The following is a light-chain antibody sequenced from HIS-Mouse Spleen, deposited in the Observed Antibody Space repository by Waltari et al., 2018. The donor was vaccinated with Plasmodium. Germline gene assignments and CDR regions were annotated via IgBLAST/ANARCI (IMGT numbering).Light chain of an antibody. J-gene: IGLJ3*02. Sequence: SYELTQPPSVSVSPGQTARITCSGDALPKKYAYWYQEKSGQAPVMDIYEDSKRPSGIPERFAGSSSGTRATLTISGAQVEDEADYYCYSTDSSGNHRVFGGGTKLTVL. CDR2: EDS. CDR3: YSTDSSGNHRV. CDR1: ALPKKY. V-gene: IGLV3-10*01.